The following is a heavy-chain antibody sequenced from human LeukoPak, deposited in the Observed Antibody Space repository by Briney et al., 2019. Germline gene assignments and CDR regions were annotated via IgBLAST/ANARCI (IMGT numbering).Heavy chain of an antibody. CDR2: INHSGST. D-gene: IGHD2-2*02. CDR3: ARGPRGVVVPAAIGY. CDR1: GGSFSGYY. Sequence: SETLSLTCAVYGGSFSGYYWSWIRQPPGKGLEWIGEINHSGSTNYNPSLKSRVTISVDTSKNQFSLKLSSVTTADTAVYYCARGPRGVVVPAAIGYWGQGTLVTVSS. V-gene: IGHV4-34*01. J-gene: IGHJ4*02.